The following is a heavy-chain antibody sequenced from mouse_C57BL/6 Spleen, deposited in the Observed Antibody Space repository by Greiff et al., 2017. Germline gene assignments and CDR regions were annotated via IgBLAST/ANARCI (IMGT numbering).Heavy chain of an antibody. CDR3: ASLLLRYPAWFAY. Sequence: EVQLQQSGPELVKPGASVKISCKASGYTFTDYYMNWVKQSHGKSLEWIGDINPNNGGTSYNQKFKGKATLTVDKSSSTAYMELRSLTSEDSAVYYCASLLLRYPAWFAYWGQGTLVTVSA. D-gene: IGHD1-1*01. CDR1: GYTFTDYY. J-gene: IGHJ3*01. CDR2: INPNNGGT. V-gene: IGHV1-26*01.